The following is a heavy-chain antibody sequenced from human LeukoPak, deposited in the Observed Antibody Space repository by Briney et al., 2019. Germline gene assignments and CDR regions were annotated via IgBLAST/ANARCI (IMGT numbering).Heavy chain of an antibody. D-gene: IGHD6-13*01. V-gene: IGHV1-69*13. Sequence: SVKVSCKASGYTFTSYGISWVRQAPGHGLEWMGGIIPIFGTAKYAQKFQGRVTITADESTSTAYMELSSLRSEDTAVYFCARGSRGGIAAPIYYWGQGTLVTVSS. CDR1: GYTFTSYG. J-gene: IGHJ4*02. CDR2: IIPIFGTA. CDR3: ARGSRGGIAAPIYY.